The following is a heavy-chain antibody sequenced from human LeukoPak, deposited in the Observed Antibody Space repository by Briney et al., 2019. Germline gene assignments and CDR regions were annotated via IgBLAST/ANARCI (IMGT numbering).Heavy chain of an antibody. Sequence: SETLFPTCAVYGGSFSGYYWSWIRQPPGKGLEWIGEINHSGSTNYNPSLKSRVTISVDTSKNQFSLKLSSVTAADTAVYYCARGLGEWLRFGRFDYWGQGTLVTVSS. CDR1: GGSFSGYY. CDR3: ARGLGEWLRFGRFDY. D-gene: IGHD5-12*01. CDR2: INHSGST. J-gene: IGHJ4*02. V-gene: IGHV4-34*01.